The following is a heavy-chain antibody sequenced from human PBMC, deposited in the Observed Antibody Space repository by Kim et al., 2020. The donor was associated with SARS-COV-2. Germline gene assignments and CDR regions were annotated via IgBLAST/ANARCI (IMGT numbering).Heavy chain of an antibody. CDR1: GYSISSGYY. CDR3: SRAGYYGGAMGGGFDY. Sequence: SETLSLTCTVSGYSISSGYYWGWIRQPPGKGLEWIGSIYHSGGTYYNPSLTGRGTITVDTSKNQFSLKLSSVTAADTAVDYCSRAGYYGGAMGGGFDYWGQGTLVTVSS. D-gene: IGHD4-17*01. V-gene: IGHV4-38-2*02. J-gene: IGHJ4*02. CDR2: IYHSGGT.